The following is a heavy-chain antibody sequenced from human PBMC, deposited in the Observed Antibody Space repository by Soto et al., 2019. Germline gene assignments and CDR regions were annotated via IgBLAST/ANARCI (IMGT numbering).Heavy chain of an antibody. CDR1: EFTFSDYY. V-gene: IGHV3-11*01. CDR3: ARTHRDPYYYYYGMDV. J-gene: IGHJ6*02. CDR2: ISSSGSTI. Sequence: QVQLVESGGGLVKPGGSLRLSCAASEFTFSDYYMNWIRQAPGKGLEWVSYISSSGSTIYYADSVKGRFTISRDNANNSLYLQMNSLRADDTAVYYCARTHRDPYYYYYGMDVWGQGTTVTVSS.